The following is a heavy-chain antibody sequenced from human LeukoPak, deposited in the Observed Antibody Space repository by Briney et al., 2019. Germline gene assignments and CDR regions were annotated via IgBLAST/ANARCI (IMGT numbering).Heavy chain of an antibody. CDR1: GFTFSDNS. J-gene: IGHJ4*02. D-gene: IGHD4-17*01. CDR3: ARARSIGITYGDYFDY. Sequence: GGSLRLSCAASGFTFSDNSMSWIRQAPGKGLEWVSYFSSTGSTIYYADSVKGRFTISRDNAKNSLYLQMNSLRAGDTAVYYCARARSIGITYGDYFDYWGQGTLVTVSS. V-gene: IGHV3-11*04. CDR2: FSSTGSTI.